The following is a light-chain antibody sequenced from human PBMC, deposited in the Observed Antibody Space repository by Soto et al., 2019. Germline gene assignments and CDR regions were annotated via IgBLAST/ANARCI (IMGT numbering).Light chain of an antibody. Sequence: QAVVTQPPSASGSPGQSVTISCTGTSSDVGGYNYVSWFQQHPGKAPKVIINEVSVRPSGVPDRFSGSKSGNTASLTISGLQAEDDAHYYCSSYRGSNTVVFGGGTKLTVL. J-gene: IGLJ2*01. CDR2: EVS. CDR3: SSYRGSNTVV. V-gene: IGLV2-8*01. CDR1: SSDVGGYNY.